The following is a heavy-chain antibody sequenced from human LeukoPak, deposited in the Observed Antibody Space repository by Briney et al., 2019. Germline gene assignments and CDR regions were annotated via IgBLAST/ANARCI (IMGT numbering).Heavy chain of an antibody. CDR1: GGSISSGGYY. Sequence: SETLSLTCTVSGGSISSGGYYWSWLRQHPGKGLEWIGYIYYSGSTYYNPSLKSRVTISVDTSKNQFSLKLSSVTAADTAVYYCASSTSIVGATPFDYWGQGTLVTVSS. J-gene: IGHJ4*02. CDR3: ASSTSIVGATPFDY. V-gene: IGHV4-31*03. CDR2: IYYSGST. D-gene: IGHD1-26*01.